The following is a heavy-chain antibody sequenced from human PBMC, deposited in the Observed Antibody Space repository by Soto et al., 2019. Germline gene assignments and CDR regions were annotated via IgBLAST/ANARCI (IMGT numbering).Heavy chain of an antibody. V-gene: IGHV3-7*05. Sequence: EVQLVESGGGLVQPGGSLRLSCGASGFTFRTYWLSWVGQVPGKGLEWVANINQDGREKNYVDSVEGRFTISRDNANNSLYLQMSSLRAEDTALYYGARDGSTSWYSYDYHGMDVWGQGTTVTVSS. D-gene: IGHD5-18*01. CDR3: ARDGSTSWYSYDYHGMDV. J-gene: IGHJ6*02. CDR2: INQDGREK. CDR1: GFTFRTYW.